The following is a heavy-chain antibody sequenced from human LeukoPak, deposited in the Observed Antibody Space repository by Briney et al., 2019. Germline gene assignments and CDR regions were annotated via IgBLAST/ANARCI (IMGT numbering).Heavy chain of an antibody. CDR3: ARDKSLGVGATNYYYGMDV. J-gene: IGHJ6*02. CDR2: IYSGGST. CDR1: GFTFGDYA. Sequence: PGGSLRLSCTASGFTFGDYAMSWVRQAPGKGLEWVSVIYSGGSTYYADSVKGRFTISRDNSKNTLYLQMNSLRAEDTAVYYCARDKSLGVGATNYYYGMDVWGQGTTVTVSS. V-gene: IGHV3-53*01. D-gene: IGHD1-26*01.